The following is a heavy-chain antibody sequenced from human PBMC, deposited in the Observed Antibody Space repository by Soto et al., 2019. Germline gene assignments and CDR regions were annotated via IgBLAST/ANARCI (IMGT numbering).Heavy chain of an antibody. D-gene: IGHD3-3*01. Sequence: ASVKVSCKASGGTFSSYAISWVRQAPGQGLEWMGRIIPILGIANYAQKFQGRVTITADKSTSTAYMELSSLRSEDTAVYYCARDPGETYYDFWGGYAFDIWGQGTMVTVSS. V-gene: IGHV1-69*04. CDR1: GGTFSSYA. J-gene: IGHJ3*02. CDR2: IIPILGIA. CDR3: ARDPGETYYDFWGGYAFDI.